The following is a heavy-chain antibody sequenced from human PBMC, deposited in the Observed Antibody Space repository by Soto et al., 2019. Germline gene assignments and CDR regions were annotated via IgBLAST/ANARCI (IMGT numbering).Heavy chain of an antibody. CDR1: GFTFSSYA. Sequence: PGGSLRLSCAASGFTFSSYAMSWVRQAPGKGLEWVSAISGSGGSTYYADSVKGRFTISRDNSKNTLYLQMNSLRAEDTAVYYCAKGTGYSSSWSSYSYYYGMDVWGQGTTVTVSS. V-gene: IGHV3-23*01. J-gene: IGHJ6*02. CDR2: ISGSGGST. D-gene: IGHD6-13*01. CDR3: AKGTGYSSSWSSYSYYYGMDV.